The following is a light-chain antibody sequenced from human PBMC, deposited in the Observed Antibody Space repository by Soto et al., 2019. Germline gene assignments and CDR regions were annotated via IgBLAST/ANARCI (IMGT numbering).Light chain of an antibody. V-gene: IGLV1-44*01. J-gene: IGLJ3*02. Sequence: QLVLTQPPSASGTPGQTVTISCSGSSSNIGKNTVHWYQQLPGTAPKLFMSGNNQRSSGVPDRFSGSRSGTSASLAISGLLSEDEADYYCAAWDSSLNGWVFGGGTKLTVL. CDR2: GNN. CDR1: SSNIGKNT. CDR3: AAWDSSLNGWV.